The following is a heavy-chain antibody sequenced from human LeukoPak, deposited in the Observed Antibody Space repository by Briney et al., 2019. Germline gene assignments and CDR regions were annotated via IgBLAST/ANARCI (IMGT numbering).Heavy chain of an antibody. CDR2: MNPNSGNT. CDR1: RYTFTSYD. V-gene: IGHV1-8*01. Sequence: ASVKVSCKASRYTFTSYDIKWGRQATGQGVGWVGWMNPNSGNTGYAQKFQGIVTMARNTSISTAYRQLSSMRSEDTAVYYCARGGNYYDSSVNNTKGNYFDYWGQETLVTVSS. D-gene: IGHD3-22*01. J-gene: IGHJ4*02. CDR3: ARGGNYYDSSVNNTKGNYFDY.